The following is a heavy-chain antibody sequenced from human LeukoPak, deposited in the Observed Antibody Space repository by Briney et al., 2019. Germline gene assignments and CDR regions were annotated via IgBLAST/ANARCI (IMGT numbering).Heavy chain of an antibody. CDR1: GFSFSSYG. CDR3: ARDREHWLVENYYLDV. J-gene: IGHJ6*03. D-gene: IGHD6-19*01. V-gene: IGHV3-33*01. CDR2: LCYDGSNK. Sequence: GRSLRLSCAASGFSFSSYGMHWVRQGPGKRVEGLAVLCYDGSNKYYADSVKGRFTISRDNSKNTLYLQMSSLRAEDTAVYYCARDREHWLVENYYLDVWGKGTTVTVSS.